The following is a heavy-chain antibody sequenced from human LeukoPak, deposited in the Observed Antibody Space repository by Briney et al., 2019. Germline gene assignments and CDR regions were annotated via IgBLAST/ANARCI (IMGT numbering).Heavy chain of an antibody. V-gene: IGHV3-21*06. CDR2: ISSRSSFK. CDR1: GFTLSSHR. Sequence: GGSLRLSCAASGFTLSSHRMDWVRQAPGKGLEWVSSISSRSSFKDYADSVKGRFTISGDNAKNLLYLQMNSLRAEDTAVYFCAKDGGFWSDYSYFDYWGQGTQVTVSS. CDR3: AKDGGFWSDYSYFDY. D-gene: IGHD3-3*01. J-gene: IGHJ4*02.